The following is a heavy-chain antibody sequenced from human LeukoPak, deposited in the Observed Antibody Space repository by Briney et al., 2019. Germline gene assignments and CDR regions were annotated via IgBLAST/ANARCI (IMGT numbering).Heavy chain of an antibody. J-gene: IGHJ4*02. V-gene: IGHV4-59*01. CDR2: IYYSGST. Sequence: KCSETLSLTCNVSGGSISTYYWSWIRQPPGKGLEWIGYIYYSGSTNYNPSFKSRVTISVDTSKSQFSPKLSSVTAADTAVYYCARSPVRIAAPGRGFDYWGQGTLVTVSS. CDR1: GGSISTYY. CDR3: ARSPVRIAAPGRGFDY. D-gene: IGHD6-13*01.